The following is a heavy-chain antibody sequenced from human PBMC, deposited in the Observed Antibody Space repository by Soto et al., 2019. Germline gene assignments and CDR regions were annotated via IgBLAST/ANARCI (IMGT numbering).Heavy chain of an antibody. CDR1: GGSISSYY. CDR2: IYTSGST. Sequence: SETMSVTCTVSGGSISSYYWSWIRQNAGKGLEWIGRIYTSGSTNYNPSLKSRVTMSVDTSKNQFSLKLSSVTAADTAVYYCARDGAAAGLRYYYYYGMDVWGQGTTVTVSS. D-gene: IGHD6-13*01. CDR3: ARDGAAAGLRYYYYYGMDV. V-gene: IGHV4-4*07. J-gene: IGHJ6*02.